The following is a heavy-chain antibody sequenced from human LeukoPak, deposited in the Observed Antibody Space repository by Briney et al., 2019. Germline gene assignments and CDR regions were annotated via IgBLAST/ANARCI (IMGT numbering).Heavy chain of an antibody. CDR1: GFTFSDHA. D-gene: IGHD3-22*01. Sequence: GGSLRLSCAASGFTFSDHAMTWVRQPPGKGLEWVSAISGGGHSTYYADSVRGRFTISRDNSKNTLYLQMNSLRAEDTAVYYCAKSSLPQYYYDSSGYLDYWGQGTLVTVSS. V-gene: IGHV3-23*01. CDR2: ISGGGHST. CDR3: AKSSLPQYYYDSSGYLDY. J-gene: IGHJ4*02.